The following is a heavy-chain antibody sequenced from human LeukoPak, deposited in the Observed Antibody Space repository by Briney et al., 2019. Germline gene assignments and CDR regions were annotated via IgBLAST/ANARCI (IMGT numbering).Heavy chain of an antibody. J-gene: IGHJ4*02. D-gene: IGHD5-18*01. Sequence: SVKVSCKASGYTFTSYAISWVRQAPGQGLEWMGGIIPIFGTANYAQKFQGRVTITADESTSTAYMELSSLRSEDTAVYYCARARHGYIYGYRPNELGHFFDYWGQGTLVTVSS. CDR3: ARARHGYIYGYRPNELGHFFDY. V-gene: IGHV1-69*13. CDR2: IIPIFGTA. CDR1: GYTFTSYA.